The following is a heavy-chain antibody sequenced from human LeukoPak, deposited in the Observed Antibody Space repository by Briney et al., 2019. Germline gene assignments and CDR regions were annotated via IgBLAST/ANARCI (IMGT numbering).Heavy chain of an antibody. V-gene: IGHV3-23*01. CDR2: ISGSGGST. CDR3: AKDHELVATSVDY. Sequence: GGSLSLSCAASGFTISSYAMSWVRQAPGKGLEWVSAISGSGGSTYYADSVNGRFTISRDNSKNTLYLHMNSLRAEDTAVYYCAKDHELVATSVDYWGQGTLVTVSS. CDR1: GFTISSYA. D-gene: IGHD5-12*01. J-gene: IGHJ4*02.